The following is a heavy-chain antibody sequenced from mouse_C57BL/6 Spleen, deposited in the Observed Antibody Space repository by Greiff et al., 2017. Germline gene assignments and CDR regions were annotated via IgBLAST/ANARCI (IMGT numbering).Heavy chain of an antibody. CDR3: ARRRGDVEGAMDY. V-gene: IGHV5-17*01. J-gene: IGHJ4*01. D-gene: IGHD3-3*01. Sequence: EVKLLESGGGLVKPGGSLKLSCAASGFTFSDYGMHWVRQAPEKGLEWVAYISSGSSTIYYADTVKGRFTISRDNAKNTLFLQMTSLRSEDTAMYYCARRRGDVEGAMDYWGQGTSVTVSS. CDR2: ISSGSSTI. CDR1: GFTFSDYG.